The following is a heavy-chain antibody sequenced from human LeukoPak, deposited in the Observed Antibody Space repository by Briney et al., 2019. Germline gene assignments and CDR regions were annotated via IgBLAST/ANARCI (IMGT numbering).Heavy chain of an antibody. CDR2: ISSSSSYT. J-gene: IGHJ5*02. CDR1: GFTFSDYY. V-gene: IGHV3-11*06. D-gene: IGHD4-17*01. Sequence: PGGSLRLSCAASGFTFSDYYMSWIRQAPGKGLEWVSYISSSSSYTNYADSVKGRFTISRDNAKNSLCLQMSSLRAEDTAVYYCARDHDYGALAWGQGTLVTVSS. CDR3: ARDHDYGALA.